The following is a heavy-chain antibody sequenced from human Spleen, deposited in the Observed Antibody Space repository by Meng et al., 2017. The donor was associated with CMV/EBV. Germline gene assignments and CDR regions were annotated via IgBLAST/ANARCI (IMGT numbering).Heavy chain of an antibody. CDR3: ATDRRMEGVYYYVMDV. Sequence: GESLKISCAASGFTFGSHSMNWVRQAPGKGLEWVGRIKSKTDGGTTDYAAPVKGRFTISRDDSKNTLYLQMNSLKTEDTALYYCATDRRMEGVYYYVMDVWGQGTTVTVSS. J-gene: IGHJ6*02. V-gene: IGHV3-15*01. D-gene: IGHD2-15*01. CDR2: IKSKTDGGTT. CDR1: GFTFGSHS.